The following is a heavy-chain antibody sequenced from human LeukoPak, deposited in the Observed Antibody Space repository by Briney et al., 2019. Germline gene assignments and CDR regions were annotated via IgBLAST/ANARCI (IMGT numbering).Heavy chain of an antibody. CDR1: GYDFTSVG. CDR2: ISPYNGNT. V-gene: IGHV1-18*01. CDR3: AGAGSGGGWYFDY. Sequence: GASVKVSCKASGYDFTSVGITWVRRAPGQGLEWMGWISPYNGNTRYAQKFQGRVAMTTDTSTTTAYMELRGLRFNDTAVYYCAGAGSGGGWYFDYWGQGTLVTVSS. D-gene: IGHD6-19*01. J-gene: IGHJ4*02.